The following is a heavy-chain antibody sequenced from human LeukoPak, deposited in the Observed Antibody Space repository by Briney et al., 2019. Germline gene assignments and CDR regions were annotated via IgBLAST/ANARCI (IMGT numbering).Heavy chain of an antibody. V-gene: IGHV3-23*01. D-gene: IGHD2-15*01. Sequence: GGSLRLSCAASGFTFSSYAMSWVRQAPGKGLEWVSAISGSGGSTYYADSVKGRFTISRDNSKNTLCLQMNSLRAEDTAVYYCAKASYCSGGSCYLVDYWGQGTLVTVSS. CDR1: GFTFSSYA. CDR3: AKASYCSGGSCYLVDY. CDR2: ISGSGGST. J-gene: IGHJ4*02.